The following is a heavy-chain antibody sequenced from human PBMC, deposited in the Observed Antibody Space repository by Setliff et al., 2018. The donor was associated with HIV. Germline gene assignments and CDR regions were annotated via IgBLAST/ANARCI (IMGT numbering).Heavy chain of an antibody. CDR1: GFTFSTYG. V-gene: IGHV3-21*04. Sequence: GGSLRLSCAVSGFTFSTYGMHWVRQAPGKGLEWVSSISSSSRSKYYADSVKGRFTISRDNAKNSLYLQMNSLRVEDTAVYYCATDCAGSGTRAPPRYWGQGTLVTVSS. CDR2: ISSSSRSK. J-gene: IGHJ4*02. CDR3: ATDCAGSGTRAPPRY. D-gene: IGHD1-1*01.